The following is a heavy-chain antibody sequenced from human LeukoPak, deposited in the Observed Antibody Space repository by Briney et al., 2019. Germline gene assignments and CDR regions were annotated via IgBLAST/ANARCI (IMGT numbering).Heavy chain of an antibody. D-gene: IGHD6-6*01. V-gene: IGHV3-48*04. J-gene: IGHJ5*02. CDR3: ARDFAARPRWFDP. Sequence: GGSLRLSCAASGFTFSSYSMNWVRQAPGEGLEWVSYISSSGSTIYYADSVKGRFTISRDNAKNSLYLQLNSLRAEDTGVYYCARDFAARPRWFDPWGQGTLVTVSS. CDR1: GFTFSSYS. CDR2: ISSSGSTI.